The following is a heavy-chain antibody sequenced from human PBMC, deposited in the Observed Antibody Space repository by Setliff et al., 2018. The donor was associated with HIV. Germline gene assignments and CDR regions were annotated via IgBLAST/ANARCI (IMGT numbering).Heavy chain of an antibody. V-gene: IGHV3-21*01. CDR2: ISSSGIYI. Sequence: GSLRLSCSASGSTFSDKNMNWVRQAPGKGLEWVSSISSSGIYIYYADSVKGRFTISRDNAKNSLYLQMNSLRAEDTAVYYCARAQDVWGSFRYTNYYFYMDVWGRGTKVTVSS. CDR3: ARAQDVWGSFRYTNYYFYMDV. J-gene: IGHJ6*03. CDR1: GSTFSDKN. D-gene: IGHD3-16*02.